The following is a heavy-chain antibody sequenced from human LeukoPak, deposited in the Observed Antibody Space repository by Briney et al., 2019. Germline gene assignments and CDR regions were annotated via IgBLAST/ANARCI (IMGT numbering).Heavy chain of an antibody. CDR3: ARHQGPARWDL. CDR1: RYIFTNYW. CDR2: IYPGDSDT. V-gene: IGHV5-51*01. J-gene: IGHJ5*02. D-gene: IGHD2-15*01. Sequence: GESLKISCKGSRYIFTNYWIGWVRQMPGKGLEWMGIIYPGDSDTRYSPSFQGQVTISADKSISTAYLQWSSLKASDTAMYYCARHQGPARWDLWGQGTLVTVSS.